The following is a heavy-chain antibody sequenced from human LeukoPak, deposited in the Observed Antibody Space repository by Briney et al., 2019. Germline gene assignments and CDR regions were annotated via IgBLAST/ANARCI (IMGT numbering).Heavy chain of an antibody. CDR3: AKGEGYGDYAFDY. CDR1: RFTFSSYG. D-gene: IGHD4-17*01. CDR2: ISNDGSNK. Sequence: PGGSLRLSCGASRFTFSSYGMLGARDARGRGLEWGAVISNDGSNKYYADPVKGRFIISRDNSKNTLYLQMNSPRAEDTAVYYCAKGEGYGDYAFDYWGQGTLVTVSS. V-gene: IGHV3-30*18. J-gene: IGHJ4*02.